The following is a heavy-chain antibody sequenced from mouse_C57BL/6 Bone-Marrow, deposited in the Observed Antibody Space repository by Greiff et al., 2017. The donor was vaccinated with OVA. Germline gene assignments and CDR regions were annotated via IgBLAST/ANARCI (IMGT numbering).Heavy chain of an antibody. J-gene: IGHJ4*01. Sequence: VQLQQSGPDLAKPSQTLSLTCYVTGYSITSDYWTWVRKFPGHQLESIGYISSSVSTYYNPSLKSRISITRDTSKNQYSLQLNSVTTEDTATDYCARVPLAYLWYAMEYWGQGTSVTVPS. V-gene: IGHV3-8*01. CDR3: ARVPLAYLWYAMEY. CDR1: GYSITSDY. D-gene: IGHD2-10*01. CDR2: ISSSVST.